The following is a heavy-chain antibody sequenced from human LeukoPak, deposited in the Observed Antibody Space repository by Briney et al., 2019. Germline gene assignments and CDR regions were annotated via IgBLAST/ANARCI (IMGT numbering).Heavy chain of an antibody. CDR2: ISYDGSKK. Sequence: GGSLRLSCAASGFSFSSYAIHWVRQAPGKGLEWVAAISYDGSKKYYADSVKGRFTISRDNSKNTLYLQMDSLRSEDTAVYYCARPQAYYFDYWGQGTLVTVSS. J-gene: IGHJ4*02. CDR1: GFSFSSYA. CDR3: ARPQAYYFDY. V-gene: IGHV3-30*01.